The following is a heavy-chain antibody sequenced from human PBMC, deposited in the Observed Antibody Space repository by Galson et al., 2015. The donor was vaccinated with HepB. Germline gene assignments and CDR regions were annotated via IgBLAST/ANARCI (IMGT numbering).Heavy chain of an antibody. CDR2: IWYDGSNK. Sequence: LRLSCAASGFTFGSHGMHWVRQAPGKGLEWVAVIWYDGSNKYNADSVQGRVTISRDNSKNTMYLQMNSLRVEDTAVYYCARDLWGWKGRDGYNYGGVSYGMDVWGQGTTVSVSS. CDR1: GFTFGSHG. CDR3: ARDLWGWKGRDGYNYGGVSYGMDV. D-gene: IGHD5-24*01. V-gene: IGHV3-33*01. J-gene: IGHJ6*02.